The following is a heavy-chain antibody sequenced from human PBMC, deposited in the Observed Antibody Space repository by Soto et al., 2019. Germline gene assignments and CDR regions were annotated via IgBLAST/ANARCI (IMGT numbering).Heavy chain of an antibody. CDR3: ARSTDRFLEWLLSPGGLAV. D-gene: IGHD3-3*01. CDR1: GFTFSSYS. CDR2: ISSSSSYI. V-gene: IGHV3-21*01. J-gene: IGHJ6*02. Sequence: GGSLRLSCAASGFTFSSYSMNWVRQAPGKGLVWVSSISSSSSYIYYADSVKGRFTISRDNAKNSLYLQMNSLRAEDTAVYYCARSTDRFLEWLLSPGGLAVWGQGTTVTVSS.